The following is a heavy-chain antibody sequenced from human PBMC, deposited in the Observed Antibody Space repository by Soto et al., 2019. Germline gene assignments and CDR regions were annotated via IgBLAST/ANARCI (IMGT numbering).Heavy chain of an antibody. CDR3: ARLVSLLQPIDS. J-gene: IGHJ5*01. CDR1: GYTFTNYW. CDR2: IFPRDFDV. D-gene: IGHD4-4*01. Sequence: PGESLKISCQTSGYTFTNYWIGWVRQMPGGGLEWLGLIFPRDFDVRYGPSFEGQVTISADRSTATAFLQWRSLGASDSALYFCARLVSLLQPIDSWGQGTPVTVSS. V-gene: IGHV5-51*01.